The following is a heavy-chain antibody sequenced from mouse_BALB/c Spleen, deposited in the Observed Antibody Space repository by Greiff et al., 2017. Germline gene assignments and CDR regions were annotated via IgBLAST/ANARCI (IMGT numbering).Heavy chain of an antibody. D-gene: IGHD1-2*01. CDR2: IRSKSNNYAT. V-gene: IGHV10-1*02. J-gene: IGHJ4*01. Sequence: EVKLVESGGGLVQPKGSLKLSCAASGFTFNTYAMNWVRQAPGTGLEWVARIRSKSNNYATYYADSVKDRITISRDDSQSMLYLQMNNLKTEDTAMYYCVGCYGYYAMDYWGQGTSVTVSS. CDR1: GFTFNTYA. CDR3: VGCYGYYAMDY.